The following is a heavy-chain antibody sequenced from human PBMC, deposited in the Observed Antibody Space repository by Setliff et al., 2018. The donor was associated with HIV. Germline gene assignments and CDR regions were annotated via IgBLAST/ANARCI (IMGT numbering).Heavy chain of an antibody. Sequence: ASVKVSCKASGDTNRSDAISWVRQAPGQGLEWMGWISGYNGNTKYAQNLQGRVTLTWDTSISTAYFELNHLKSDDTAVYYCARARTDYYDRRRRSHYYIDVWARGATVTVSS. V-gene: IGHV1-18*01. D-gene: IGHD3-22*01. CDR2: ISGYNGNT. CDR3: ARARTDYYDRRRRSHYYIDV. CDR1: GDTNRSDA. J-gene: IGHJ6*03.